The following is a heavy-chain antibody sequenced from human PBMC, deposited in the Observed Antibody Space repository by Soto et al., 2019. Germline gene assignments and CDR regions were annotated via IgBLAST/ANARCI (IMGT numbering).Heavy chain of an antibody. V-gene: IGHV1-69*06. Sequence: QVQLVQSGAEVKKPGSSMKVSCKASGGTFNNNAINWVRQAPGQGLEWMGGIIPIFGTSNNAQKFQGRVTITADKLTRTAYMELSSLIADDTAVYYCVIGFIMEMATILRDKWFVPWGQGTLVAGSA. CDR3: VIGFIMEMATILRDKWFVP. CDR1: GGTFNNNA. D-gene: IGHD5-12*01. J-gene: IGHJ5*02. CDR2: IIPIFGTS.